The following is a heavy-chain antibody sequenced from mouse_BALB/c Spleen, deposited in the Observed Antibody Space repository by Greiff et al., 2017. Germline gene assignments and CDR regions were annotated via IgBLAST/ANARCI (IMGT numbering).Heavy chain of an antibody. D-gene: IGHD2-3*01. CDR3: ARGGLLRDAMDY. J-gene: IGHJ4*01. V-gene: IGHV1-4*01. CDR2: INPSSGYT. Sequence: QVQLQQSGAELARPGASVKMSCKASGYTFTSYTMHWVKQRPGQGLEWIGYINPSSGYTNYNQKFKDKATLTADKSSSTAYMQLSSLTSEDSAVYYCARGGLLRDAMDYWGQGTSVTVSS. CDR1: GYTFTSYT.